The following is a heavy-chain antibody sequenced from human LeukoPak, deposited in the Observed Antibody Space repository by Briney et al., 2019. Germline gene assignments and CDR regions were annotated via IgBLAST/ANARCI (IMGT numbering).Heavy chain of an antibody. Sequence: GGSLRLSCAASGFTVSSNYMSWVRQAPGKGLEWVSYISKSGDSIYYADSVKGRFTISRDNAKNSLFLQMNSLRAEDTAVYYCARGGYSSGWYSSPDYWGQGTLVTVSS. CDR2: ISKSGDSI. V-gene: IGHV3-11*01. CDR3: ARGGYSSGWYSSPDY. CDR1: GFTVSSNY. D-gene: IGHD6-19*01. J-gene: IGHJ4*02.